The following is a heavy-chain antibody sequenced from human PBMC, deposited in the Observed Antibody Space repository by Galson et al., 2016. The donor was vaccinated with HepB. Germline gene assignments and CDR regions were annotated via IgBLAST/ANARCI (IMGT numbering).Heavy chain of an antibody. Sequence: SLRLSCAASGFTFGSYWMGWVRQAPGKGLEWVANIRQGGVEKDYVDSVKGRFTISRDNAKNSQYLQMNSLRVEDTAVYFCAKYSATEASFEDWGQGTLVTVSS. CDR1: GFTFGSYW. D-gene: IGHD5-12*01. CDR3: AKYSATEASFED. CDR2: IRQGGVEK. J-gene: IGHJ4*02. V-gene: IGHV3-7*03.